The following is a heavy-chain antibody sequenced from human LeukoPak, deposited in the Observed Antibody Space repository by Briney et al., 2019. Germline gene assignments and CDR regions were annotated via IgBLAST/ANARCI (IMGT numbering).Heavy chain of an antibody. J-gene: IGHJ6*03. D-gene: IGHD3-16*02. Sequence: PSETLSLTCTVSGGSISSSSYYWGWIRQPPGKGLEWIGSIYYSGSTYYNPSLKSRVTMSVDTSKNQFSLKLSSVTAADTAVYYCARDRYNYMDVWGKGTTVTISS. V-gene: IGHV4-39*07. CDR3: ARDRYNYMDV. CDR1: GGSISSSSYY. CDR2: IYYSGST.